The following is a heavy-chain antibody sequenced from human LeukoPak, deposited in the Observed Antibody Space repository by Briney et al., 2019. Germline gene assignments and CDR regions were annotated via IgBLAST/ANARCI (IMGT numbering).Heavy chain of an antibody. D-gene: IGHD5-18*01. V-gene: IGHV3-11*04. CDR2: ISSSGRTI. J-gene: IGHJ6*03. Sequence: GGSLRLSCAASGFTFSDYYMSWIRQAPGKGLEWVSYISSSGRTIYYADSVKGRFTISRDNAKNSLYLQMNSLRAEDTAVYYCARDPPYSYGPAYYYYMDVWGKGTTVTVSS. CDR1: GFTFSDYY. CDR3: ARDPPYSYGPAYYYYMDV.